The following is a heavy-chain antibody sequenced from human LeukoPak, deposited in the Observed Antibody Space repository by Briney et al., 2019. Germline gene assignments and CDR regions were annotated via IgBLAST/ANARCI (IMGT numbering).Heavy chain of an antibody. CDR1: GGTFSSYA. Sequence: SVKVSCKASGGTFSSYAISWVRQAPGQGLEWMGGIIPIFGTANYAQKFQGRVTITADESTSTAYMELSSLRSEDTAVYYCARGPNYYDSSGYYYVYAFDIWGQGTMVTVSS. V-gene: IGHV1-69*13. CDR3: ARGPNYYDSSGYYYVYAFDI. J-gene: IGHJ3*02. D-gene: IGHD3-22*01. CDR2: IIPIFGTA.